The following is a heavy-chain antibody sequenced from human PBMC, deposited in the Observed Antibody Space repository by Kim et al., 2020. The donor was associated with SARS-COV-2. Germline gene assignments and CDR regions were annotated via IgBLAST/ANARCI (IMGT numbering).Heavy chain of an antibody. Sequence: GGSLRLSCAASGFTFSSYAMSWVRQAPGKGLEWVSAISGSGGSTYYADSVKGRFTISRDNSKNTLYLQMNSLRAEDTAVYYCAKDPLGYYYDSSGYYGGAFDIWGQGTMVTVSS. D-gene: IGHD3-22*01. V-gene: IGHV3-23*01. J-gene: IGHJ3*02. CDR3: AKDPLGYYYDSSGYYGGAFDI. CDR2: ISGSGGST. CDR1: GFTFSSYA.